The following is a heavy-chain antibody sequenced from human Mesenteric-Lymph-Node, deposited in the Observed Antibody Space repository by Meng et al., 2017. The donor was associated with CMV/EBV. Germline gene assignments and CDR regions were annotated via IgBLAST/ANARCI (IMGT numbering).Heavy chain of an antibody. Sequence: SVKVSCKASGFTFTSSAMQWVRQARGQRLEWIGWIVVGSGNTNYAQKFQERVTITRDMSTSTAYMELSSLRSEDTAVYYCAADRGIAVAGLHFDYWGQGTLVTVSS. CDR3: AADRGIAVAGLHFDY. CDR1: GFTFTSSA. D-gene: IGHD6-19*01. V-gene: IGHV1-58*02. J-gene: IGHJ4*02. CDR2: IVVGSGNT.